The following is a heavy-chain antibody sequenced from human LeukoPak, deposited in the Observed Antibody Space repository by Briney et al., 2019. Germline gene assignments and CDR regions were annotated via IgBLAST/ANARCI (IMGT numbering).Heavy chain of an antibody. Sequence: GSSVKVSCKASGGTFSSYAISWVRQAPGQGLEWMGGIIPIFGTANYAQKFQGRVTITADESTSTAYMELSSLRSEDTAVYYCASPTSRYHYYGMDVWGQGTTVTVSS. CDR1: GGTFSSYA. V-gene: IGHV1-69*01. CDR3: ASPTSRYHYYGMDV. J-gene: IGHJ6*02. CDR2: IIPIFGTA.